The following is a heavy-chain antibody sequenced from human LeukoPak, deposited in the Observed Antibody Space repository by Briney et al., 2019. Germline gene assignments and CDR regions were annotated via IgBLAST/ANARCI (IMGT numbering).Heavy chain of an antibody. D-gene: IGHD6-13*01. CDR3: ARLYLPYTSAWYGSAFDI. Sequence: GESLKISCKISGYRLTNNWIGWVRQVPGKGLEWMGILYPGDSDTRYSPSFQGQVTISADRSITTAYLQWSSLKASDTAMYYCARLYLPYTSAWYGSAFDIWGQGTMVTVSS. J-gene: IGHJ3*02. CDR2: LYPGDSDT. CDR1: GYRLTNNW. V-gene: IGHV5-51*01.